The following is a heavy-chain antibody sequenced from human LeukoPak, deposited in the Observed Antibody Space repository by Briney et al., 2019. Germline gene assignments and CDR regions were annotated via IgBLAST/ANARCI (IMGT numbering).Heavy chain of an antibody. CDR3: AKDRSEQWLVRGFDY. Sequence: GGSLRLSCAASGFTFSSYGMSWVRQAPGKGLEWVSAISGSGGSTYYADSVKGRFTISRDNSKNTLYLQMNSLRAEDTAVYYCAKDRSEQWLVRGFDYWGQGTLVTVSS. D-gene: IGHD6-19*01. CDR1: GFTFSSYG. CDR2: ISGSGGST. V-gene: IGHV3-23*01. J-gene: IGHJ4*02.